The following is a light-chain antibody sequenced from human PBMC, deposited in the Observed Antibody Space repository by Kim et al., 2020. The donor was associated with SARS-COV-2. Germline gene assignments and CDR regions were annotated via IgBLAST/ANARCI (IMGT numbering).Light chain of an antibody. V-gene: IGKV3-11*01. CDR3: QQRSTWPQT. J-gene: IGKJ2*01. CDR2: DAS. Sequence: EIVLTQSPATLSLSPGESATLSCRASQSISNNLIWYQQKPGQAPRPLIYDASKRATGIPARFSGSGSGTDFTLTISSLEPEDFAVYYCQQRSTWPQTFGQGTKL. CDR1: QSISNN.